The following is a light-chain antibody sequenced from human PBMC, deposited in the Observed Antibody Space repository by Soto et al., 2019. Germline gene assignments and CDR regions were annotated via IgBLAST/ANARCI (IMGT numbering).Light chain of an antibody. J-gene: IGKJ5*01. CDR3: QQRSNWPST. V-gene: IGKV3-11*01. CDR1: QSVSSY. CDR2: DAS. Sequence: EIVLTQSPGTLSLSPWERATLSCRASQSVSSYLAWYQQKPGQAPRLLIYDASNRATGIPARFSGSGSGTAFTLTISSLEPEDFAVYYCQQRSNWPSTFGQGTRLEIK.